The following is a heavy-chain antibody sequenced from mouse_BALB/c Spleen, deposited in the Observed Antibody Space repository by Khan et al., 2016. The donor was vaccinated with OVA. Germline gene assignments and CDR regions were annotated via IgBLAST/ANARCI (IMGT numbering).Heavy chain of an antibody. Sequence: QVQLKQSGAELMKPGASVKISCKATGYTFSSYWIEWVKQRPGHGLEWIGEILPGSGSTNYNEKLKGKATFTADKSSNTAYMQLSSLISEDSAVYSCARDGNHLYCDVGVAGTTVTVSS. D-gene: IGHD2-1*01. V-gene: IGHV1-9*01. CDR2: ILPGSGST. CDR3: ARDGNHLYCDV. J-gene: IGHJ1*01. CDR1: GYTFSSYW.